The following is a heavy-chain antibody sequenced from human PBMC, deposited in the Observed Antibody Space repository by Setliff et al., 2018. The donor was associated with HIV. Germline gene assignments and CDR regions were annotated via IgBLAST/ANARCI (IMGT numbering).Heavy chain of an antibody. CDR2: MNPDSGAT. V-gene: IGHV1-2*02. CDR3: ARSSGTTSGDL. J-gene: IGHJ3*01. Sequence: ASVKVSCKASGYTLSDYYMHWVRQAPGQGLEWMAWMNPDSGATNYAQKFQGRVTMTRDTSISTADMELSSLTSDDTAMYFCARSSGTTSGDLWGQGTMVTVSS. D-gene: IGHD1-1*01. CDR1: GYTLSDYY.